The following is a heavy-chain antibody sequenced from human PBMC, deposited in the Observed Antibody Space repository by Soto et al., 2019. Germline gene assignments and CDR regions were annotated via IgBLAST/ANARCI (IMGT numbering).Heavy chain of an antibody. Sequence: PGGSLRLSCAASGFTFRNYGMNWVRQAPGKGLEWVSYIGIGSSTTYYADSVKGRFTISRDNAKNSLYLQMNSLRAEDTAVYYCARDKLYYNDISGRPLNAFDVWGQGTMVTVS. CDR1: GFTFRNYG. CDR2: IGIGSSTT. D-gene: IGHD3-22*01. V-gene: IGHV3-48*01. CDR3: ARDKLYYNDISGRPLNAFDV. J-gene: IGHJ3*01.